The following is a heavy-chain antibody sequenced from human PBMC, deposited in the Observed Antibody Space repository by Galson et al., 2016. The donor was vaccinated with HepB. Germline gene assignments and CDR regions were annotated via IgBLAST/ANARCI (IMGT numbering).Heavy chain of an antibody. J-gene: IGHJ6*02. Sequence: SLRLSCAASGFTFSSHAMHWVRQAPGKGLEWVAVITYDGSNTYYADAVKGRFTLSRDNSKNTLYLQMNSLKAEETAVYYCESVRTPNYYGSGNYYYYYAMGVWGHVTTVTVSS. CDR3: ESVRTPNYYGSGNYYYYYAMGV. V-gene: IGHV3-30-3*01. CDR1: GFTFSSHA. D-gene: IGHD3-10*01. CDR2: ITYDGSNT.